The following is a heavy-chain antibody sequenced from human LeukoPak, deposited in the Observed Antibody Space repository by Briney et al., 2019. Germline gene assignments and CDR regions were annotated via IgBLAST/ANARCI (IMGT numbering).Heavy chain of an antibody. Sequence: PSETLSLTCTVSGGSISSSSYYWGWIRQPPGKGLEWIGSIYYSGSTFDNPSLKSRVTISVDTSKNQFSLKLSSVTAADTAVYYCAREIELRWFGESDYWGQGTLVTVSS. CDR2: IYYSGST. D-gene: IGHD3-10*01. J-gene: IGHJ4*02. CDR1: GGSISSSSYY. CDR3: AREIELRWFGESDY. V-gene: IGHV4-39*01.